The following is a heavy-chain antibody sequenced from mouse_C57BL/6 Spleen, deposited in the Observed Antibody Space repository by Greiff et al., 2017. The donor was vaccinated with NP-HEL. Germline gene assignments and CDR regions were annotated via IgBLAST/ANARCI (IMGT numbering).Heavy chain of an antibody. CDR3: ARMGSLYDGYYWYFDV. J-gene: IGHJ1*03. CDR2: IDPSDSET. V-gene: IGHV1-52*01. Sequence: QVQLQQPGAELVRPGSSVKLSCKASGYTFTSYWMHWVKQRPIQGLEWIGNIDPSDSETHYNQKFKDKATLTVDKSSSTAYMQLSSLTSEDSAVYYCARMGSLYDGYYWYFDVWGTGTTVTVSS. CDR1: GYTFTSYW. D-gene: IGHD2-3*01.